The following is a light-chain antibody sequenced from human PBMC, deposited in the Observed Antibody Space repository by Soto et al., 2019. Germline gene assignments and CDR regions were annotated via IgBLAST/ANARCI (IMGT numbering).Light chain of an antibody. V-gene: IGKV3-20*01. Sequence: EIVLTQSPGTLSLSPGERATLSCRASQSVSSSYLAWYQQKPGQAPRLLIYGASSRATGIPDRFSGSGSGTDFTLTITRLEPEAFAVYYCQQYGSSPGFTFGPGTQVDIK. CDR3: QQYGSSPGFT. CDR1: QSVSSSY. J-gene: IGKJ3*01. CDR2: GAS.